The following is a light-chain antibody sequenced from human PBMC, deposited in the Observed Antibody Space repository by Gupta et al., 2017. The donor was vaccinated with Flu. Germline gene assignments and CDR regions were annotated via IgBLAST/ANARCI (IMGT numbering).Light chain of an antibody. CDR1: QSISNW. CDR2: RSS. J-gene: IGKJ1*01. V-gene: IGKV1-5*03. CDR3: QQYNTLWT. Sequence: SPSTLSASVGDRVTIACRASQSISNWLAWYQQKPGKAPKLLIYRSSTLQSGVPSRFSGFGSGTAFTLTISSLQPDDFATYYCQQYNTLWTFGQGTKVEIK.